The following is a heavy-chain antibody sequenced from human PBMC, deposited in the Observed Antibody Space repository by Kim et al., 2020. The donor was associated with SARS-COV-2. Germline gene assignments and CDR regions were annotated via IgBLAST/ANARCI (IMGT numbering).Heavy chain of an antibody. CDR3: ARGYISGPFDS. J-gene: IGHJ4*01. V-gene: IGHV3-20*03. Sequence: GEADSVKGRFTISRDNAKNSLYLQKNSRRAEDTALYYCARGYISGPFDSWGHGTLVTVSS. D-gene: IGHD1-20*01.